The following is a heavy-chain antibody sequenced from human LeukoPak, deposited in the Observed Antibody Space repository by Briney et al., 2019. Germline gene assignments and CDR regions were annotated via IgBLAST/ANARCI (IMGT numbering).Heavy chain of an antibody. Sequence: GGSLRLSCAASGFTFSNYAMTWVRQAPGKGPEWVSGISGSGGVTYYADSVKGRFTISRDNSKNTLYVQMNSLRVEDTAVYYCAKTSDVSVRYYFDYWGQGTLVAVSS. J-gene: IGHJ4*02. D-gene: IGHD5/OR15-5a*01. V-gene: IGHV3-23*01. CDR1: GFTFSNYA. CDR3: AKTSDVSVRYYFDY. CDR2: ISGSGGVT.